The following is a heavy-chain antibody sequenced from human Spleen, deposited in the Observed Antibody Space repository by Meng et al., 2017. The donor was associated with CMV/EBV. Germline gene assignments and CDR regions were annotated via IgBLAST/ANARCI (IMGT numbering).Heavy chain of an antibody. D-gene: IGHD1-1*01. CDR1: GFTFSTYD. CDR3: ARPGILEELERAPQRYYYYYYGMDV. J-gene: IGHJ6*02. CDR2: ITSSGGYV. Sequence: GESLKISCGASGFTFSTYDMHWVRQAPGKGLEWVSSITSSGGYVYYADSVKGRFTISRDNAKNSLYLQMNSLRAEDTAVYYCARPGILEELERAPQRYYYYYYGMDVWGQGTTVTVSS. V-gene: IGHV3-21*01.